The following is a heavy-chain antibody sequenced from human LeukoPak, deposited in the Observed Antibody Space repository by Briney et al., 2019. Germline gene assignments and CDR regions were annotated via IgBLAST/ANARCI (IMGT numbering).Heavy chain of an antibody. V-gene: IGHV4-61*02. J-gene: IGHJ5*02. CDR3: ARSMVATTWFDP. CDR2: IYTSGST. Sequence: SQTLSLTCTVSGGSNSRGSYYWRWTRQPAGEGLGWIGRIYTSGSTNYNPSLKSRVTISVDTSKNQFSLKLSSVAAADTAGEYCARSMVATTWFDPWGQGTLVTVSS. CDR1: GGSNSRGSYY. D-gene: IGHD5-12*01.